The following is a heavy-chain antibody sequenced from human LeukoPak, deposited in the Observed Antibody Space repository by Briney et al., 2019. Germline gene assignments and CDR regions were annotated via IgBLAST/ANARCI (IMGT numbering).Heavy chain of an antibody. CDR3: AAGRTDFGVVIGAFDI. V-gene: IGHV4-59*11. CDR2: IYYSGST. Sequence: SETLSLTCTVSGGSITSHYWSWIRQPPGKGLEWIGYIYYSGSTNYNPSLKSRVTMSVDTSKNLLSLKVTSVTTADTAVYYCAAGRTDFGVVIGAFDIWGQGTRVTVSS. CDR1: GGSITSHY. D-gene: IGHD3-3*01. J-gene: IGHJ3*02.